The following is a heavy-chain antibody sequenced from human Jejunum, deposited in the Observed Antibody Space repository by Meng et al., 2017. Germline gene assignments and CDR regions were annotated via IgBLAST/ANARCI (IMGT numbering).Heavy chain of an antibody. CDR1: GSASSTSGLG. CDR3: AHGPHSSASYYFDY. D-gene: IGHD6-25*01. CDR2: ISWDDDK. V-gene: IGHV2-5*02. Sequence: TSKQCDHARGIPTQSRTLTFTFAGSASSTSGLGVRWIRQPPGKALEWLALISWDDDKRYSPSLKSRLTITTDTSKNQVVLTMTNMDPVDTATYYCAHGPHSSASYYFDYWGQGTLVTVSS. J-gene: IGHJ4*02.